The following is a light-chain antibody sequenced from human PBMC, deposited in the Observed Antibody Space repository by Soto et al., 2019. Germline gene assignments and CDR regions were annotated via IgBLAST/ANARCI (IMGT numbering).Light chain of an antibody. CDR2: DAS. J-gene: IGKJ5*01. V-gene: IGKV3D-11*01. CDR1: QGVSSY. CDR3: QPRSNWHT. Sequence: EIVLTQSPATLSLSPGERATLSCRASQGVSSYLAWYQQKPGQAPRLLIYDASNRATGIPARFSGSGPGTALTLTISSLEPEDFSVYYCQPRSNWHTFGQGTRLEIK.